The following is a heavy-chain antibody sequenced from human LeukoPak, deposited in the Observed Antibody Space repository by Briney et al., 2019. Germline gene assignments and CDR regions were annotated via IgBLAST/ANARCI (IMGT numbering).Heavy chain of an antibody. J-gene: IGHJ4*02. D-gene: IGHD3-10*01. CDR1: GGSISSSSYY. Sequence: KPSETLSLTCTVSGGSISSSSYYWGWIRQSPGKGLEWIGSIYYSGTTYYNPSLKSRVTVSVDTSKNQLFLKLRSVTAADTTVYYCARSGNSGFDYWGQGTLVTVSS. V-gene: IGHV4-39*01. CDR2: IYYSGTT. CDR3: ARSGNSGFDY.